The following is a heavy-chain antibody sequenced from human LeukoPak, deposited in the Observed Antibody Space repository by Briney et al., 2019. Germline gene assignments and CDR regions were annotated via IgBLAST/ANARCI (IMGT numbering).Heavy chain of an antibody. J-gene: IGHJ4*02. D-gene: IGHD5-12*01. V-gene: IGHV3-30*02. CDR1: GFTFRSYG. Sequence: PGGSLRLSCVGSGFTFRSYGMHWVRQAPGKGLEWVAFIRHDGSKKFYADSVKGRFTISRDNSQNTLYLQVDSLRVDDTAVYYCAKDSPPTSEWLPDYWGQGTLVTTSS. CDR2: IRHDGSKK. CDR3: AKDSPPTSEWLPDY.